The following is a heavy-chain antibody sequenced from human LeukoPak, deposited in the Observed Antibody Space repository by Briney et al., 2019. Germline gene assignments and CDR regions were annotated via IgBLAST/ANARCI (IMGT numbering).Heavy chain of an antibody. CDR1: GYTFTGYY. V-gene: IGHV1-2*02. CDR3: ARAHRSITMIVVVNTKPHFDY. J-gene: IGHJ4*02. CDR2: INPNSGGT. D-gene: IGHD3-22*01. Sequence: GASVKVSCKASGYTFTGYYMHWVRQAPGQGLEWMGWINPNSGGTNYAQKFQGRVTMTRDTSISTAYMELSRLRSDDTAVYYCARAHRSITMIVVVNTKPHFDYWGQGTLVTVSS.